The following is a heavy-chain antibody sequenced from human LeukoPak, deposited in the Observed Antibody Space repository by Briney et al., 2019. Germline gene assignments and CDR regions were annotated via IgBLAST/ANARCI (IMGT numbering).Heavy chain of an antibody. CDR3: ARARYCSSSSCYIDY. D-gene: IGHD2-2*02. CDR2: IWYDGSNK. V-gene: IGHV3-33*01. J-gene: IGHJ4*02. Sequence: GGSLRLSCAASGFTFSSYGMHWVRQAPGKGLEWVAVIWYDGSNKYYPDSVKGRFTISGDNSKNTLYLQMNSLRAEDTAVYYCARARYCSSSSCYIDYWGQGTLVTVSS. CDR1: GFTFSSYG.